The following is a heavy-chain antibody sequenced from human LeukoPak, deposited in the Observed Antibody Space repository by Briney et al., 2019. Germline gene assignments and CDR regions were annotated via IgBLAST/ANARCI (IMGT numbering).Heavy chain of an antibody. CDR2: MSGSGTTI. CDR1: GFTFSEYY. J-gene: IGHJ4*02. V-gene: IGHV3-11*01. Sequence: GGSLRLSCAASGFTFSEYYMTWIRQAPGKGLEWISYMSGSGTTIYYADSVKGRFTISRDNAKKSLYLQMNSLRAEDTAVYYCAKLTAYYDSSGYYDYWGQGTLVTVSS. D-gene: IGHD3-22*01. CDR3: AKLTAYYDSSGYYDY.